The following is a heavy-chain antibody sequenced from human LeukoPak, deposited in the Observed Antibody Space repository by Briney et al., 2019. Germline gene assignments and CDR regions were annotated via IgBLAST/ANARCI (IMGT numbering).Heavy chain of an antibody. CDR1: GGSFSGYY. J-gene: IGHJ4*02. Sequence: SETLSLTCAVYGGSFSGYYWSWIRQPPGKGLEWIGEINHSGSTNYNPSLKSRVTISVDTSKNQFSLKLSSVTAADTAVYYCARVYLPPPWSLAYGDYQIDYWGQGALVTVSS. CDR2: INHSGST. D-gene: IGHD4-17*01. CDR3: ARVYLPPPWSLAYGDYQIDY. V-gene: IGHV4-34*01.